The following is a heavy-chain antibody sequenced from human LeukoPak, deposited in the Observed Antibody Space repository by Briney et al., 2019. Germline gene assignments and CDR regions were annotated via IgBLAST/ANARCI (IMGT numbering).Heavy chain of an antibody. Sequence: SETLSLTCTVSGGAIGTYYWSWIRQPPGKTLEWIGSVYYNGNTNYNPSLRSRVSMSVDTSKNQFSLRLTSVTAADTAVYFCARRVAVTARYYFDFWGQGTLVTVSS. CDR1: GGAIGTYY. CDR3: ARRVAVTARYYFDF. J-gene: IGHJ4*02. V-gene: IGHV4-59*08. D-gene: IGHD6-19*01. CDR2: VYYNGNT.